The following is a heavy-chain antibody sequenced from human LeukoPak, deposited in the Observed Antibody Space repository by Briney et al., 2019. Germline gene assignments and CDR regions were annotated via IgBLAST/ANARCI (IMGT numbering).Heavy chain of an antibody. CDR3: AKTDGYTYGKLHY. D-gene: IGHD5-18*01. J-gene: IGHJ4*02. Sequence: GGSLRLSCAASGFTFSTHAMTWVRQAPGKGLEWVSLISGTGGSTYYADSVKGRFTISRDNSKNTLYLQMDSLTTEDTAMYYCAKTDGYTYGKLHYWGQGTLVTVSS. CDR2: ISGTGGST. V-gene: IGHV3-23*01. CDR1: GFTFSTHA.